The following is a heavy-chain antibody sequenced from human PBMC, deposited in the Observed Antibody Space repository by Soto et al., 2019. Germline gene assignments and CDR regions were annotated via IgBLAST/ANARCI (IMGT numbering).Heavy chain of an antibody. CDR1: GFTFSSYG. D-gene: IGHD3-10*01. J-gene: IGHJ4*02. CDR3: AKDPWGFGEPKNYFDY. Sequence: PGGSLRLSCAASGFTFSSYGMHWVRQAPGKGLEWVAVISYDGSNKYYADSVKGRFTISRDNSKNTLYLQMNSLRAEDTAVYYCAKDPWGFGEPKNYFDYWGQGTLVTVSS. CDR2: ISYDGSNK. V-gene: IGHV3-30*18.